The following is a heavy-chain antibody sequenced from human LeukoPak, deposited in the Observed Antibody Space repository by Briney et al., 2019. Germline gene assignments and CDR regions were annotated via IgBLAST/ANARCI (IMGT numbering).Heavy chain of an antibody. D-gene: IGHD3-10*01. Sequence: SETLSLTCAVYGGSFSGYYWSWIRQPPGKGLEWIGDINHSGSTNYNPSLKSRVTISVDTSKNQFSLKLSSVTAADTAVYYCARGFYPNYYSSGSYQKPLFWFDPWGQGTLVTVSS. CDR3: ARGFYPNYYSSGSYQKPLFWFDP. CDR2: INHSGST. V-gene: IGHV4-34*01. J-gene: IGHJ5*02. CDR1: GGSFSGYY.